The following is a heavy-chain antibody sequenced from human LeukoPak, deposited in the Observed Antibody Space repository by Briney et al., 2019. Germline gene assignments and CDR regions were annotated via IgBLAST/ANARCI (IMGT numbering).Heavy chain of an antibody. D-gene: IGHD6-19*01. CDR2: IYYSGST. V-gene: IGHV4-59*01. J-gene: IGHJ6*03. CDR1: AGSTSSYY. Sequence: SETLSLTCTVSAGSTSSYYWSWIRQPPGKGLEWIGYIYYSGSTNYNPSLKSRVTISVDTSKNQFSLKLSSVTAADTAVYYCARAVAGTNVYYYYYYMDVWGKGTTVTISS. CDR3: ARAVAGTNVYYYYYYMDV.